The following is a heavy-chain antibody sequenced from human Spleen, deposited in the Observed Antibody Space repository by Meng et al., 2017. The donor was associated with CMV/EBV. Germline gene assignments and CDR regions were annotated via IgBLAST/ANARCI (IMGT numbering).Heavy chain of an antibody. V-gene: IGHV4-59*01. CDR1: GGSISSYY. D-gene: IGHD2-2*01. CDR2: IYYSGST. J-gene: IGHJ3*02. Sequence: SETLSLTCTVSGGSISSYYWSWIRQPPGKGLEWIGYIYYSGSTNYNPSLKSRVTISVDTSKNQFSLKLSSVTAVDTAVYYCATQGEGYCSSTSCYGAFDIWGQGTMVTVSS. CDR3: ATQGEGYCSSTSCYGAFDI.